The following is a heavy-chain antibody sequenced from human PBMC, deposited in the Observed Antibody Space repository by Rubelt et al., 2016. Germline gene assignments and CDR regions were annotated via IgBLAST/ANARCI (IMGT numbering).Heavy chain of an antibody. CDR3: ARLPREQLVNY. V-gene: IGHV4-59*01. Sequence: QVQLQESGPGLVKPSETLSLTCTVSGGSISSYYWSWIRQPPGKGLEWIGYIYSSGSTNYNPSLKRRVTISVDTSKNQFSLKLSSVTAADTAVYYCARLPREQLVNYWGQGTLVTVSS. CDR1: GGSISSYY. J-gene: IGHJ4*02. D-gene: IGHD6-6*01. CDR2: IYSSGST.